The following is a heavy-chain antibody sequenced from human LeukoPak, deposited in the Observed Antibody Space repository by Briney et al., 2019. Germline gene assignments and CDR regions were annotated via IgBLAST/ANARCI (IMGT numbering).Heavy chain of an antibody. CDR1: GYTFTGYY. CDR2: INPNSGGT. V-gene: IGHV1-2*06. D-gene: IGHD1-20*01. J-gene: IGHJ4*02. CDR3: ARVDEYNWNDFDY. Sequence: ASVNVSCKASGYTFTGYYMHRVRQAPGQGLEWMGRINPNSGGTNYAQKFQGRVTMTRDTSISTAYMELSRLRSDDTAVYYCARVDEYNWNDFDYWGQGTLVTVSS.